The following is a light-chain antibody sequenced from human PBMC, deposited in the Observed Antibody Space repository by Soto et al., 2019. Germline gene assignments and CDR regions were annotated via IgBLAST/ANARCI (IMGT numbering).Light chain of an antibody. Sequence: QSVLTQPPSVSGAPGQRVTISCNGSSSNIGAGYDVHWYQQLPGTAPKLLIYGNSNRPSGVPDRFSGSKSGTSASLAITGLLVEDEADYYCQSYDSSLSGWVFGGGPKLTVL. CDR1: SSNIGAGYD. CDR3: QSYDSSLSGWV. CDR2: GNS. J-gene: IGLJ3*02. V-gene: IGLV1-40*01.